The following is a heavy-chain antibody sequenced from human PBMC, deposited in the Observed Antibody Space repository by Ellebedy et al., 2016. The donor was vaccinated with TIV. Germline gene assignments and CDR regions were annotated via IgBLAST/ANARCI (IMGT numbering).Heavy chain of an antibody. Sequence: ASVKVSCKASGYTFTSYAMNWVRQAPGQGLEWMGWINTNTGNPTYAQGFTGRFVFSLDTSVSTAYLQISSLKAEDTAVYYCARDRTSSIAASSAQGQGPDYWGQGTLVTVSS. J-gene: IGHJ4*02. D-gene: IGHD6-6*01. V-gene: IGHV7-4-1*02. CDR1: GYTFTSYA. CDR3: ARDRTSSIAASSAQGQGPDY. CDR2: INTNTGNP.